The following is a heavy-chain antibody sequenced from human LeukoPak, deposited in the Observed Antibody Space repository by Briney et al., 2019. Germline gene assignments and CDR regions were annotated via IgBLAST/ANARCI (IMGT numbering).Heavy chain of an antibody. Sequence: SETLSLTCAVYGGSFSGYYWSWIRQPPGKGLEWIGEINHSGSTNYNPSLKSRVTISVDTSKNQFSLKLSSVTAADTAVYYCARGRVGDYLFDYWGQGTLVTVSS. V-gene: IGHV4-34*01. CDR2: INHSGST. J-gene: IGHJ4*02. CDR1: GGSFSGYY. D-gene: IGHD4-17*01. CDR3: ARGRVGDYLFDY.